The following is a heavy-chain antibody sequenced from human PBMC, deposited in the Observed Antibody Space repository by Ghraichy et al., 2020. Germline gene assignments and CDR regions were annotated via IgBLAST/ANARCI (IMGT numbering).Heavy chain of an antibody. J-gene: IGHJ4*02. CDR3: ASPYYDFWSGDTPTDY. CDR1: GFRFSDYY. D-gene: IGHD3-3*01. CDR2: ITSGSTV. Sequence: GESLNISCVASGFRFSDYYMSWIRQAPGKGLEWVSYITSGSTVYYADSVKGRFTISRDNAKNSLYLQMNSLRAEDTAVYYCASPYYDFWSGDTPTDYWGQGTLVTVSS. V-gene: IGHV3-11*01.